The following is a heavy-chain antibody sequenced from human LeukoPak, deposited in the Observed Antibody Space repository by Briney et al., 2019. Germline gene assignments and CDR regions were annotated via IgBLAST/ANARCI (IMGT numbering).Heavy chain of an antibody. V-gene: IGHV1-8*01. D-gene: IGHD6-13*01. CDR1: GYTFTSYD. CDR2: MNPNSGNT. J-gene: IGHJ4*02. CDR3: ARSIETLTCSSSWYFPVDY. Sequence: ASVKVSCKASGYTFTSYDINWVRQATGQGLEWMGWMNPNSGNTGYAQKFQGRVTMTRNTSISTAYMELSSLRSEDTAVYYCARSIETLTCSSSWYFPVDYWGQGTLVTVSS.